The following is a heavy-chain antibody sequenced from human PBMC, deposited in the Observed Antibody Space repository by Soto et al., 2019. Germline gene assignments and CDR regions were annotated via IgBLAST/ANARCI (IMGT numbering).Heavy chain of an antibody. CDR3: TIGRDGYDGVY. CDR1: GFTFSSYS. V-gene: IGHV3-49*04. J-gene: IGHJ4*02. D-gene: IGHD5-12*01. CDR2: IRSKGYGGTT. Sequence: HPGGSLKLSCASSGFTFSSYSINWVRQAPVKGLEWVSFIRSKGYGGTTEYAASVKGRFTTSRDDSKSIAYLQMNSLKTEDTAVYYCTIGRDGYDGVYWGQGTLVTVSS.